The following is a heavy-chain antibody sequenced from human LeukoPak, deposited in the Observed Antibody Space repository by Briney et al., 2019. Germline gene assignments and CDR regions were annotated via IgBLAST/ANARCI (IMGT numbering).Heavy chain of an antibody. D-gene: IGHD3-3*01. CDR1: GGSFNGYY. CDR3: ARTTIFGVVPSFDY. V-gene: IGHV4-34*01. Sequence: SGTLSLTCAVYGGSFNGYYWSWIRQPPGKGLEWIGEINHSGSTNYNPSLKSRVTISVDTSKNQFSLKLSSVTAADTAVYYCARTTIFGVVPSFDYWGQGTLVTVSS. J-gene: IGHJ4*02. CDR2: INHSGST.